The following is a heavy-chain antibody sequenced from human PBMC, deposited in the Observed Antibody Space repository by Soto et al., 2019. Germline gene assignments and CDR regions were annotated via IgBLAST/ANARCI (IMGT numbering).Heavy chain of an antibody. CDR1: GGSISTSRSY. CDR3: ARQPTTGDTDLWFDP. V-gene: IGHV4-39*01. Sequence: QLQLLESGPGLVKASETLSLTCNVSGGSISTSRSYWAWIRQPPGKGLEWLANIFYSGSTYYNPSLASLATVPVNTSKNEFSLKLRSVTAAHTAVYYCARQPTTGDTDLWFDPWGQGTLVTVSS. CDR2: IFYSGST. D-gene: IGHD2-21*01. J-gene: IGHJ5*02.